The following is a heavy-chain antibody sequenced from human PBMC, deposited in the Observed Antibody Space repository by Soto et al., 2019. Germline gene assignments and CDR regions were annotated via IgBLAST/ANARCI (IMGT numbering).Heavy chain of an antibody. CDR2: IYFIGSS. D-gene: IGHD3-10*01. J-gene: IGHJ5*02. CDR1: GRPISSSSYY. CDR3: ARVSARSHGSGKWFDP. Sequence: SETLSLTCTLSGRPISSSSYYWGWFRQPPGRGMEWIGSIYFIGSSYYNPSLNSHITISVDTSKNQFSLKLSSVAAADTAVYYCARVSARSHGSGKWFDPRGQGTMVTVSS. V-gene: IGHV4-39*07.